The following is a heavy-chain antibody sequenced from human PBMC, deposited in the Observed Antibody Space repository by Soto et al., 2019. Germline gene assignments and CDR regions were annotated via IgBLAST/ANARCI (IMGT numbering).Heavy chain of an antibody. Sequence: AASVKVSCKASGYSLTGYYIHWVRQAPGQGLEWMGRINPSDGTSAYTQQFQGRFFMTRDTSTSTVFMGLNSLKSQDTALYFCAREGSGSYLVIWGQGTLVTVSS. CDR2: INPSDGTS. V-gene: IGHV1-46*01. D-gene: IGHD3-22*01. CDR3: AREGSGSYLVI. CDR1: GYSLTGYY. J-gene: IGHJ4*02.